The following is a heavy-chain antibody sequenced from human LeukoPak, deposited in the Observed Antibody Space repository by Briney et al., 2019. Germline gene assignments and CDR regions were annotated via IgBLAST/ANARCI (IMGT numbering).Heavy chain of an antibody. CDR3: ACVPPGMKTTDWLDP. V-gene: IGHV3-73*01. CDR2: IGNKLQNQAT. J-gene: IGHJ5*02. Sequence: GGSLRLSCAASGFTLSVSAIHWVRRAPGKGLEWLGRIGNKLQNQATLYGAPVKGRFTMSRDDANNMAYLQMNSLTMDDTALYYCACVPPGMKTTDWLDPWGQGTQVIVSS. D-gene: IGHD1-7*01. CDR1: GFTLSVSA.